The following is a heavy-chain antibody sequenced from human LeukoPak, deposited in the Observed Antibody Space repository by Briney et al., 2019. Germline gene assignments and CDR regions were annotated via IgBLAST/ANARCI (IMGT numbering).Heavy chain of an antibody. D-gene: IGHD5-24*01. J-gene: IGHJ4*02. V-gene: IGHV4-39*07. CDR1: GGSISSSSYY. CDR3: ARDRKAKRRDGYNLPLGY. CDR2: IYYSGST. Sequence: SETLSLTCTVSGGSISSSSYYWGWIRQPPGKGLEWIGSIYYSGSTYYNPSLKSRVTISVDTSKNQFSLKLSSVTAADTAVYYCARDRKAKRRDGYNLPLGYWGQGTLVTVSS.